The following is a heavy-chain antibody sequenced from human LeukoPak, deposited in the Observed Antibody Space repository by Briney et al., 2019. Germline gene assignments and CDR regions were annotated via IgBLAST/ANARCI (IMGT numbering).Heavy chain of an antibody. CDR2: ISGSGGST. J-gene: IGHJ6*03. CDR3: AKEEGSSWYGYYYYYMDV. D-gene: IGHD6-13*01. V-gene: IGHV3-23*01. CDR1: GFTFSSYG. Sequence: PGGSLRLSCAASGFTFSSYGMSWVRQAPGKGLEWVSAISGSGGSTYYADSVKGRFTISRDNSKNTLYLQMNSLRAEDTAVYYCAKEEGSSWYGYYYYYMDVWGKGTTVTISS.